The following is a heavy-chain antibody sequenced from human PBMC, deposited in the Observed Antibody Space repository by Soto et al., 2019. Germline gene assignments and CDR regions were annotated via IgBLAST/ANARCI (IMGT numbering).Heavy chain of an antibody. CDR1: GFTFSSYT. V-gene: IGHV3-23*01. D-gene: IGHD6-13*01. CDR2: ISSSGDST. CDR3: AMRTSSWYVDY. J-gene: IGHJ4*01. Sequence: EVQLLESGGGLVQPGGSLRLSCAASGFTFSSYTMNWVRQAPGKGLVWVSVISSSGDSTYSADSVKGRFTIANDTSKNSLYLQMTSLRGEDTAVYYCAMRTSSWYVDYWGHGPAVTVS.